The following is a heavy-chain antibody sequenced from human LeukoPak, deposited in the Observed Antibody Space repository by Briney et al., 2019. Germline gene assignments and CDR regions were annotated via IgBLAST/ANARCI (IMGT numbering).Heavy chain of an antibody. V-gene: IGHV5-10-1*01. CDR1: GYSFTSYW. CDR2: IDPSDFYT. J-gene: IGHJ6*04. CDR3: ARLSISRQLVRYGMDV. Sequence: GESLKISCKVSGYSFTSYWISWVRQMRGKGMEWMGRIDPSDFYTNYSPSFHGHVTISADKSISTAYLQWSSLKASDTAMYYCARLSISRQLVRYGMDVGGKGTTVTVSS. D-gene: IGHD6-13*01.